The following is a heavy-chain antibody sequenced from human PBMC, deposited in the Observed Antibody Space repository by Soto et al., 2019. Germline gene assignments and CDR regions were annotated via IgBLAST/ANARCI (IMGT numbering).Heavy chain of an antibody. J-gene: IGHJ4*02. CDR2: ISGSGGSK. Sequence: GESLRLSCGASGVNFSGYASRCIRQALGKGLEWVLAISGSGGSKYYADSVKGRLTISRDNSKNTMYLQMNSLRAEDTSVYYCENHIVATIQGYWGQGNLVTVSS. CDR3: ENHIVATIQGY. V-gene: IGHV3-23*01. CDR1: GVNFSGYA. D-gene: IGHD5-12*01.